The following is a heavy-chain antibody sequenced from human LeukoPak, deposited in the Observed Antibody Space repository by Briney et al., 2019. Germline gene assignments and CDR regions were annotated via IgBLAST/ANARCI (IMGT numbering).Heavy chain of an antibody. Sequence: ASVKVSCKASGYTFTGYYMHWVRQAPGQGLEWMGWINPNSGGTNYAQKFQGRVTMTRDTSISTAYMELSRLRSDDTAVYYCARSERGATRLYNWFDPWGQGTLVTVSS. CDR3: ARSERGATRLYNWFDP. CDR2: INPNSGGT. CDR1: GYTFTGYY. V-gene: IGHV1-2*02. D-gene: IGHD1-26*01. J-gene: IGHJ5*02.